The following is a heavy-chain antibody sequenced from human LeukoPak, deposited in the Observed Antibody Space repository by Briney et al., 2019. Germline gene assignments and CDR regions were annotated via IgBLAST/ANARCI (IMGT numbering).Heavy chain of an antibody. CDR3: AAPNGPYDAFDI. CDR1: GGSISSYY. J-gene: IGHJ3*02. Sequence: SETLSLTCTVSGGSISSYYWSWIRQPPGKGLEWIGHIYYSGSTNYNPSLKSRVTISVDTSKNQFSLKLSSVTAADTAVYYCAAPNGPYDAFDIWGQGTMVTVSS. V-gene: IGHV4-59*01. CDR2: IYYSGST.